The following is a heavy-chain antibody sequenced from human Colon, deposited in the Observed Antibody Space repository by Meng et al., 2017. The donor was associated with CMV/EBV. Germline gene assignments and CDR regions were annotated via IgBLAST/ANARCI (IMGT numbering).Heavy chain of an antibody. Sequence: SGGYNRRSNWWSWCRQPPGKGLEWMGEIYHSGSTKYNPSLKSRVTISVDKSKNQFSLKLSSVTAADTAVYYCARYMTTVTTGYFDYWGQGTLVTVSS. V-gene: IGHV4-4*02. J-gene: IGHJ4*02. D-gene: IGHD4-17*01. CDR2: IYHSGST. CDR1: GGYNRRSNW. CDR3: ARYMTTVTTGYFDY.